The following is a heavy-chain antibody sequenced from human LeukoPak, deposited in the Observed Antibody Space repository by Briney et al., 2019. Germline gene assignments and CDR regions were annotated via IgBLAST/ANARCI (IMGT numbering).Heavy chain of an antibody. CDR1: GLTFSRRW. D-gene: IGHD6-19*01. CDR3: TRDLGVAVPGRGLFDQ. J-gene: IGHJ4*02. CDR2: IKQDGGEK. Sequence: GGSLRLSCSASGLTFSRRWMSWVRQTPGKGLEWVANIKQDGGEKYYVDSVKGRFTIARDNAENSLHLQMNSLRAEDTAVYYCTRDLGVAVPGRGLFDQWGQGSLVTVSS. V-gene: IGHV3-7*03.